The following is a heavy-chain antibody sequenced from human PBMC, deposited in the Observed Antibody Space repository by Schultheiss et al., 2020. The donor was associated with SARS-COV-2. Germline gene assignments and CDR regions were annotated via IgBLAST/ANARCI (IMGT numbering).Heavy chain of an antibody. J-gene: IGHJ6*02. CDR1: GGTFSSYA. D-gene: IGHD4-11*01. CDR3: ARDRDYSNYETPNYYGMDV. CDR2: IIPIFGTA. V-gene: IGHV1-69*13. Sequence: SVKVSCKASGGTFSSYAISWVRQAPGQGLEWMGGIIPIFGTANYAQKFQGRVTITADESTSTAYMELSSLRSEDTAVYYCARDRDYSNYETPNYYGMDVWGQGTTVTVSS.